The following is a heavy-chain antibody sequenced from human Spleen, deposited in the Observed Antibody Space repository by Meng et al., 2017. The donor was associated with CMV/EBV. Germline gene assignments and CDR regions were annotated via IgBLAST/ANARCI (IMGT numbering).Heavy chain of an antibody. CDR2: ISSSGSSI. CDR1: GFTFSSYE. CDR3: ARDSLVRGYSYGPSYFDY. D-gene: IGHD5-18*01. J-gene: IGHJ4*02. Sequence: GESLKISCAASGFTFSSYEMNWVRQAPGKGLDWVSYISSSGSSIYYADSVKGRFTISRDNAKNSLYLQMNSLRAEDTAVYYCARDSLVRGYSYGPSYFDYWGQGTLVTVSS. V-gene: IGHV3-48*03.